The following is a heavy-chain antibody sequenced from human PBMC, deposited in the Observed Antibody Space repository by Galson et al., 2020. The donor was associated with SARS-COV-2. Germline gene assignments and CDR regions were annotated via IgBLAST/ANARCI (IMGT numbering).Heavy chain of an antibody. CDR1: GGSFSGYY. D-gene: IGHD3-10*01. Sequence: SETLSLTCAVYGGSFSGYYWSWIRQPPGKGLEWIGEINHSGSTNYNPSLKSRVTISVDTSKNQFSLKLSSVTAADTAVDYCARVPRQWGVPLGAFDIWGQGTMVTVSS. J-gene: IGHJ3*02. V-gene: IGHV4-34*01. CDR2: INHSGST. CDR3: ARVPRQWGVPLGAFDI.